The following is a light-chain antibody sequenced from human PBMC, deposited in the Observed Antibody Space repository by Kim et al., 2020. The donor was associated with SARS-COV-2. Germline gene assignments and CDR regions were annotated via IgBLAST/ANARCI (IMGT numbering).Light chain of an antibody. V-gene: IGLV2-8*01. J-gene: IGLJ1*01. CDR1: SSDVGGYNY. CDR2: EVS. CDR3: SSYAGSNNYV. Sequence: GQSVTISCTGTSSDVGGYNYVSWYQQHAGKAPKLMIYEVSKRPSGVPDRFSGSKSGNTASLTVSGLQAEDEADYYCSSYAGSNNYVFGTGTKVTVL.